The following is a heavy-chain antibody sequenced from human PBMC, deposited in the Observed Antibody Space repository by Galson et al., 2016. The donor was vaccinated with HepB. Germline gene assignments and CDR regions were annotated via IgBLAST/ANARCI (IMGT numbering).Heavy chain of an antibody. J-gene: IGHJ4*02. CDR1: GFTFSTYA. D-gene: IGHD3-16*02. Sequence: SLRLSCAASGFTFSTYAMSWVRQAPGEGLEWVSGISVSGRSTYYADSVKGRFTISRDNSKNTLYLQMNSLRVEDTAVYYCAKGGPQAMITFGGFIADFDYWGQGALVTVSS. CDR3: AKGGPQAMITFGGFIADFDY. V-gene: IGHV3-23*01. CDR2: ISVSGRST.